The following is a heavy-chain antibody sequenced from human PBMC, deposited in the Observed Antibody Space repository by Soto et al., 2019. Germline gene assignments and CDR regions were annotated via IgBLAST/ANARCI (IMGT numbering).Heavy chain of an antibody. Sequence: GGSLRLSCAASGFTFSSYAMTWVRQAPGKGLEWVSGISGSGATTSYADSVKGRFTISRDNSKNTLYLQMNSLRAEDTAVYYCANHLGDYDILTGLGYWGQGTLVTVSS. V-gene: IGHV3-23*01. CDR3: ANHLGDYDILTGLGY. D-gene: IGHD3-9*01. CDR2: ISGSGATT. CDR1: GFTFSSYA. J-gene: IGHJ4*02.